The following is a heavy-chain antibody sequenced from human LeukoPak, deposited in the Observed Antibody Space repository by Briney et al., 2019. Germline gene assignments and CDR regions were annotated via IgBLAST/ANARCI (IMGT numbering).Heavy chain of an antibody. CDR2: IYYSGST. J-gene: IGHJ4*02. CDR3: ARAYGDPYYFDY. Sequence: SEALSLTCTVSGGSISSYYWSWIRQPPGKGLEWIGYIYYSGSTNYNPSLKSRVTISVDTSKSQFSLKLSSVTAADTAVYYCARAYGDPYYFDYWGQGTLVTVSS. D-gene: IGHD4-17*01. V-gene: IGHV4-59*01. CDR1: GGSISSYY.